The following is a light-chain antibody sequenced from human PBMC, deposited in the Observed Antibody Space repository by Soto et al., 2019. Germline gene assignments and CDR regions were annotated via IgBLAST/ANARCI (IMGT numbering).Light chain of an antibody. CDR3: CSYAGDIAPYV. CDR2: DVS. CDR1: SSDVGAYNY. J-gene: IGLJ1*01. Sequence: QSVLTQPASVSGSPGQSITISCTGTSSDVGAYNYVSWYQQYPGKAPKLMIYDVSNRPSGISNRFSGSKSANTASLTISGLQAEDLADYYCCSYAGDIAPYVFGTGTKVTVL. V-gene: IGLV2-14*01.